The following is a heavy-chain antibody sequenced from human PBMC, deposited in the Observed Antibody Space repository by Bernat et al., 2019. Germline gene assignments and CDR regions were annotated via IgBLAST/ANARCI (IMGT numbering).Heavy chain of an antibody. V-gene: IGHV4-4*02. J-gene: IGHJ6*02. CDR2: ISHRGST. CDR3: ARSLSVGVPAASKEYGMDV. D-gene: IGHD2-2*01. CDR1: GGPISSSHW. Sequence: VSGGPISSSHWWCWVRQPAGKGLEWFGVISHRGSTNYNPALKSRVTISVDKSTNQFSLNLSSVTAADPAVYYCARSLSVGVPAASKEYGMDVWGQGTTV.